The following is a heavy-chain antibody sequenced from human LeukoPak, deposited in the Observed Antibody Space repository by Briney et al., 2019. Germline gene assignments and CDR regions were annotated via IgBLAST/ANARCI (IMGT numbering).Heavy chain of an antibody. CDR3: ARDRGSGNYGARFFDY. CDR2: ISSSSSTI. V-gene: IGHV3-48*01. CDR1: GFTFSSYS. J-gene: IGHJ4*02. D-gene: IGHD1-26*01. Sequence: GGSLRLSCAASGFTFSSYSMNWVRQAPGKGLEWVSYISSSSSTIYYADSVKGRFTISRDNAENSLYLQMNSLRAEDTAVYYCARDRGSGNYGARFFDYWGQGTLVTVSS.